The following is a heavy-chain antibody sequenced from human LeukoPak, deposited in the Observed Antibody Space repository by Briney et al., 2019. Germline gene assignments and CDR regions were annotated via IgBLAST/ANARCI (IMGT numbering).Heavy chain of an antibody. CDR2: INHSGST. D-gene: IGHD3-22*01. CDR1: GGSFSGYY. V-gene: IGHV4-34*01. Sequence: PSETLCLTCAVYGGSFSGYYRSWIRQPPGKGLEWIGEINHSGSTNYNPSLKSRVTISVDTSKNQFSLKLSSVTAADTAVYYCAICDSSGYYLEWGPGTVVPVSS. J-gene: IGHJ4*02. CDR3: AICDSSGYYLE.